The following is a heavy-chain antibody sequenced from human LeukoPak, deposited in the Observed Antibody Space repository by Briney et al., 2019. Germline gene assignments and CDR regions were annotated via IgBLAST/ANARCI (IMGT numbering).Heavy chain of an antibody. J-gene: IGHJ5*02. Sequence: SETLSLTCTVSGGSISSSSYYWGWIRQPPGKGLEWIGSIYYSGSTYYNPSLKSRVTISVDTSKNQFSLKLSSVTAADTAVYYCARQRRCSSTSCSQSRWFDPWGQGTLVTVSS. CDR1: GGSISSSSYY. V-gene: IGHV4-39*01. D-gene: IGHD2-2*01. CDR2: IYYSGST. CDR3: ARQRRCSSTSCSQSRWFDP.